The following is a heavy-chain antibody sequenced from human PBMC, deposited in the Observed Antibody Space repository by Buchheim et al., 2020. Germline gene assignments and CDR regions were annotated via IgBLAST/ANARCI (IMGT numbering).Heavy chain of an antibody. V-gene: IGHV4-39*01. CDR2: IYYSGST. CDR1: GGSISSSSYY. D-gene: IGHD6-19*01. J-gene: IGHJ5*02. Sequence: QLQLQESGPGLVKPSETLSLTCTVSGGSISSSSYYWGWIRQPPGKGLEWIGSIYYSGSTYYNPSLKSRVTISVDTSKNQFSLKLTSVTAADPAVYYSARHFIAVVSWFDPWGQGTL. CDR3: ARHFIAVVSWFDP.